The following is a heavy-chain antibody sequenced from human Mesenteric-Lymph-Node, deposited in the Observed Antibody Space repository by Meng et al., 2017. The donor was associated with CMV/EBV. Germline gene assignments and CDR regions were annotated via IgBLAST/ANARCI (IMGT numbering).Heavy chain of an antibody. D-gene: IGHD3-10*01. V-gene: IGHV3-11*01. Sequence: GESLKISCAASGFTFSDYYMSWIRQAPGKGLEWISYIRNDGSTIYYADSVKGRFTISRDNAKNSLYLQMNSLRVEDTAVYYCARDHYYDSRSRWWFDPWGQGTLVTVSS. CDR3: ARDHYYDSRSRWWFDP. J-gene: IGHJ5*02. CDR2: IRNDGSTI. CDR1: GFTFSDYY.